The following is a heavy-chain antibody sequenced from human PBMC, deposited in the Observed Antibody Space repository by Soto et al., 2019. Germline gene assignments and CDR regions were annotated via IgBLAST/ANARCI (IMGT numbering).Heavy chain of an antibody. Sequence: QVQLQESGPGLVKPSGTLSLTCAVSGGSFTSNNLWTWVRQPPGQGLEWIGEIYRTGSTNYNPSLKSRVTISLDKSENKFSLKVTSLTAADTAVYYCASRDPGTSVDYWGQGTLVTVSS. D-gene: IGHD1-7*01. CDR1: GGSFTSNNL. CDR2: IYRTGST. J-gene: IGHJ4*02. CDR3: ASRDPGTSVDY. V-gene: IGHV4-4*02.